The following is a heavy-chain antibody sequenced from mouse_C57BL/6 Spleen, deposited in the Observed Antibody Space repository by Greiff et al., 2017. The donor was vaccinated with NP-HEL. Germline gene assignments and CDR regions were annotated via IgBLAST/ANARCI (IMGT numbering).Heavy chain of an antibody. J-gene: IGHJ3*01. D-gene: IGHD1-1*01. CDR2: IDPENGDT. Sequence: EVQLQQSGAELVRPGASVKLSCTASGFNIKDDYMHWVKQRPEQGLEWIGWIDPENGDTEYASKFQGKATITADTSSNTAYLQLSSLTSEDTAVYYCTLSSSGAYWGQGTLVTVSA. V-gene: IGHV14-4*01. CDR3: TLSSSGAY. CDR1: GFNIKDDY.